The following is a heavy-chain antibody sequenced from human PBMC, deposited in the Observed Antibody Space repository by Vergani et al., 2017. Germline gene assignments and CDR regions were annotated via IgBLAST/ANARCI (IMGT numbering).Heavy chain of an antibody. J-gene: IGHJ4*02. Sequence: EVQLVESGGGLVKPGGSLRLSCAASGFTFSSYSLNWVRQAPGKGLELVSSISSSSSYIYYADSVKGRFTISRDNAKNSLYVQMNSLRAEDTAVYHCARGFYSSYEVWGQGTLVTVSS. D-gene: IGHD6-6*01. CDR3: ARGFYSSYEV. CDR2: ISSSSSYI. V-gene: IGHV3-21*01. CDR1: GFTFSSYS.